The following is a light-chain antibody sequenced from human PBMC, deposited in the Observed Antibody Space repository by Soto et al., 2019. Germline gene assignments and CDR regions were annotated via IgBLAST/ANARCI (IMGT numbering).Light chain of an antibody. CDR3: CSYAGSSTSVV. V-gene: IGLV2-23*01. Sequence: QPALTQPASVSGSPGRSITISCTGTSSDVGSYNLVSWYQQHPGKAPKLMIYEGSKRPSGVSNRFSGSKSGNTASLTISGLQAEDEADYYCCSYAGSSTSVVFGGGTKLTVL. CDR2: EGS. CDR1: SSDVGSYNL. J-gene: IGLJ2*01.